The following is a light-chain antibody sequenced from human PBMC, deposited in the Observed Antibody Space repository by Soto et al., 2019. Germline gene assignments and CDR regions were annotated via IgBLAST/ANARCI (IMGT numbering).Light chain of an antibody. CDR3: AAWDDSLNGPV. CDR2: SNN. Sequence: QSVLTQPPSASGTPGQRFTISCSGSSSNIGSNTVNWYQQLPGTAPKLLIYSNNQQPSGVPDRFSGSKSATSASLALSGLQAEDEADYYCAAWDDSLNGPVFGGGTKLTVL. CDR1: SSNIGSNT. J-gene: IGLJ2*01. V-gene: IGLV1-44*01.